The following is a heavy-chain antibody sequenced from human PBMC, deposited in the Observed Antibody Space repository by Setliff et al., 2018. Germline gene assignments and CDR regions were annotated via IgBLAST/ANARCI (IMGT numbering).Heavy chain of an antibody. D-gene: IGHD6-19*01. J-gene: IGHJ6*02. CDR2: INHSGST. V-gene: IGHV4-61*08. CDR3: ASIPSSGWYYYYGMDV. CDR1: GGSISSGDYY. Sequence: SETLSLTCTVSGGSISSGDYYWSWIRQPPGKGLEWIGEINHSGSTNYNPSLKSRVTISVDTSKNQFSLKLSSVTAADTAVYYCASIPSSGWYYYYGMDVWGQGTTVTVSS.